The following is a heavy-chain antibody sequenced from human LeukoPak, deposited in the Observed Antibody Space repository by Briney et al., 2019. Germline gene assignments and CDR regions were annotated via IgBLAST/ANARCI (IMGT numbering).Heavy chain of an antibody. CDR1: GYTFTSNY. D-gene: IGHD5-24*01. J-gene: IGHJ5*02. CDR2: ISPSGGST. Sequence: ASVKVSCKAFGYTFTSNYMHWVRQAPGQRPKWRGVISPSGGSTTYAQKFQGRVTLTRDMSTSTDYLELSSLRSEDTAVYYGARDNSVRDEAWWFNPWGQGTLVTVSS. V-gene: IGHV1-46*01. CDR3: ARDNSVRDEAWWFNP.